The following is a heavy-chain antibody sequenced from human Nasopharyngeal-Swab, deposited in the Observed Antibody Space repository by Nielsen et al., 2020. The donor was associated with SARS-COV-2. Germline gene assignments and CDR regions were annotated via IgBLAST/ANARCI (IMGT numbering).Heavy chain of an antibody. V-gene: IGHV4-34*01. CDR2: INHSGST. CDR3: AIAPLRGVDY. D-gene: IGHD4-17*01. CDR1: GGSFSGYY. Sequence: SETLSLTCAVYGGSFSGYYWSWIRQPPGKGLEWIGEINHSGSTNYNPSLKSRVTISVDTSKNQFSLKLSSVTAADTAVYYCAIAPLRGVDYWGQGTLVTVSS. J-gene: IGHJ4*02.